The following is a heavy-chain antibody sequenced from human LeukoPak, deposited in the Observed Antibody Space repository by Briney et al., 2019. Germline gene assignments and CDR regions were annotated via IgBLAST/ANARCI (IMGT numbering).Heavy chain of an antibody. Sequence: GGSLRLSCAASGFTFSSYGMSWVRQAPGKGLEWVSAISGSGGSTSYADSVKGRFTISRDNSKNTLYLQMNSLRAEDTAVYYCAKDDAWLQYNDWGQGTLVTVSS. CDR3: AKDDAWLQYND. D-gene: IGHD5-24*01. V-gene: IGHV3-23*01. CDR2: ISGSGGST. J-gene: IGHJ4*02. CDR1: GFTFSSYG.